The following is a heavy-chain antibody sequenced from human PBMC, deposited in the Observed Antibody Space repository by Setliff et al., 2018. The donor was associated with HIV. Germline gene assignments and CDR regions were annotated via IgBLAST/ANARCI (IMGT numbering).Heavy chain of an antibody. CDR3: ARGNYDTSDYYTNFYYYYMDV. CDR2: VYYSGST. V-gene: IGHV4-59*01. Sequence: SETLFLTCSVSGDPISTYYWSWVRKPPGKGLEWIGYVYYSGSTSYSPSLRGRVTMSVDPSKNQFSLKLNSVTAADTAIYYCARGNYDTSDYYTNFYYYYMDVWGKGTAVTVSS. D-gene: IGHD3-22*01. CDR1: GDPISTYY. J-gene: IGHJ6*03.